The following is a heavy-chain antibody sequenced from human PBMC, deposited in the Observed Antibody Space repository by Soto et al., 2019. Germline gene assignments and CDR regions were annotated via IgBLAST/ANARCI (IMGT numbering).Heavy chain of an antibody. CDR3: ARHAAYDSVWGKSEGNEY. CDR2: IYYSGAT. V-gene: IGHV4-39*01. Sequence: KTSETLSLTCTVSGGSISSNSYYWDWIRQPPGKGLEWIGSIYYSGATYYNPSLHSRVTISVDTSKNQFSLHLSSVPAADTAVYYCARHAAYDSVWGKSEGNEYWGQGTLVTVS. CDR1: GGSISSNSYY. D-gene: IGHD3-16*01. J-gene: IGHJ4*02.